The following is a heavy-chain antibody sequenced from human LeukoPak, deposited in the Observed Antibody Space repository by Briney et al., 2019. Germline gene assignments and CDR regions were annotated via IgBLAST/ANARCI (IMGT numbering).Heavy chain of an antibody. Sequence: PSETLSLTCTVSGGSISNYYWSWIRQPPGKGLEWLGYITYSGSTSYNPSLKNRVTMSVYTSTNQFSLKLSSVTAADTAVYYCARDYYDSSGYYWYFDLWGRGTLVTVSS. D-gene: IGHD3-22*01. V-gene: IGHV4-59*01. CDR1: GGSISNYY. J-gene: IGHJ2*01. CDR3: ARDYYDSSGYYWYFDL. CDR2: ITYSGST.